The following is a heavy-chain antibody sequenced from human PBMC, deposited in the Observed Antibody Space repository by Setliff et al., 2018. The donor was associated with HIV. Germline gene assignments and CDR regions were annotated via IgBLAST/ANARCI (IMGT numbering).Heavy chain of an antibody. D-gene: IGHD4-17*01. J-gene: IGHJ4*02. Sequence: PGESLKISCKGSGYNFNSHWIGWVRQMPGKSLVWLGIIFPGDSDTRYNPSFEGQVTISADKSISTAYLQWSSLKASDTAIYYCTRQGDFGQWGDYWGQGAQVTVSS. CDR2: IFPGDSDT. CDR3: TRQGDFGQWGDY. CDR1: GYNFNSHW. V-gene: IGHV5-51*01.